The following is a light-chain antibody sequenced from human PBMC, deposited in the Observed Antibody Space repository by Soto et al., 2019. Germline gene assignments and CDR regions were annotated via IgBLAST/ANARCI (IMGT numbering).Light chain of an antibody. CDR2: ATS. J-gene: IGKJ1*01. CDR1: QGIRGD. CDR3: IQDFISPLT. V-gene: IGKV1-6*01. Sequence: AIQMTQSPSSLSASLGDRVTITCRASQGIRGDLGWYQQKPGKAPKLLISATSTLQSGVPSRFSGRGSGTNFTHTISSLQSEDSATYYCIQDFISPLTVGQGTKVDIK.